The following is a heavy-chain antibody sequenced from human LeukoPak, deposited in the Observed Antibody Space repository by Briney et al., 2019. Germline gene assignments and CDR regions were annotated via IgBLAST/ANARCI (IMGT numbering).Heavy chain of an antibody. CDR1: GFTFSSYN. Sequence: GGSLRLSCSASGFTFSSYNMNWVRQVPGKGLEWVSSISSSSSYIYYTDSVKGRFTISRDNAKNSLYLQMNSLRADDTAIYYCARVSLGAAAGTSRWGQGTLVTVSS. D-gene: IGHD6-13*01. CDR2: ISSSSSYI. V-gene: IGHV3-21*01. CDR3: ARVSLGAAAGTSR. J-gene: IGHJ4*02.